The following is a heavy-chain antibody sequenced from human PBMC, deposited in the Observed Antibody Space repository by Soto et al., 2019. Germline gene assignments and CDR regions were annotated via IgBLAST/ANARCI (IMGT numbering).Heavy chain of an antibody. D-gene: IGHD2-15*01. CDR2: ISAYNGNT. CDR3: ARGCSGGSCYLPARSTPEYYYYMDV. CDR1: GYTFTSYG. J-gene: IGHJ6*03. V-gene: IGHV1-18*01. Sequence: GASVKVSCKASGYTFTSYGISWVRQAPGQGLEWMGWISAYNGNTNYAQKLQGRVTITTDTSTSTAYMELRSLRSEDTAVYYCARGCSGGSCYLPARSTPEYYYYMDVWGKGTTVTVSS.